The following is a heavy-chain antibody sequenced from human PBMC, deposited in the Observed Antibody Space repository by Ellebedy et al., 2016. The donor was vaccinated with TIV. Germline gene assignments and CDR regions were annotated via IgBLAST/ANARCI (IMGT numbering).Heavy chain of an antibody. V-gene: IGHV4-59*11. CDR1: GGSLTNHF. Sequence: MPSETLSLTCTVSGGSLTNHFWSWIRQPPGKGLEWIASIYYTGSANYSPSLKSRVTRSVDTSKNQISLTLMTSVSAADTAVYYCARVAITAAVGGGYFDLWGRGTLVTVSS. CDR3: ARVAITAAVGGGYFDL. D-gene: IGHD6-13*01. CDR2: IYYTGSA. J-gene: IGHJ2*01.